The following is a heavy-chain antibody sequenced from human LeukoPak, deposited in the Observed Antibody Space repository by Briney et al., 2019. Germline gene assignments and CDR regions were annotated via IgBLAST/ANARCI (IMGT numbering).Heavy chain of an antibody. J-gene: IGHJ1*01. V-gene: IGHV1-69*05. Sequence: SVKVSCKASGGTFSSYAISWVRQAPGQGLEWMGRIIPIFGTANYAQKFQGRVTITTDESTCTAYMELSSLRSEDTAVYYCAREVSYCTNGVCYGGYFQHWGQGTLVTVSS. CDR2: IIPIFGTA. CDR3: AREVSYCTNGVCYGGYFQH. CDR1: GGTFSSYA. D-gene: IGHD2-8*01.